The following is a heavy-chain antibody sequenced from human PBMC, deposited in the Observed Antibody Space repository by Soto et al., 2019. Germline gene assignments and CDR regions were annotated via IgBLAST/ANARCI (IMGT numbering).Heavy chain of an antibody. Sequence: SETLSLTCTVSGGSISSGDYYWSWIRQPPGKGLEWIGYIYYSGSTSYNPSLKSRVTLSIDTSTNQFSLKLRSVTAADTAVYYCGRDQGPYKWHYDYWGQGTLVTVSS. CDR2: IYYSGST. D-gene: IGHD1-20*01. CDR1: GGSISSGDYY. CDR3: GRDQGPYKWHYDY. J-gene: IGHJ4*02. V-gene: IGHV4-30-4*01.